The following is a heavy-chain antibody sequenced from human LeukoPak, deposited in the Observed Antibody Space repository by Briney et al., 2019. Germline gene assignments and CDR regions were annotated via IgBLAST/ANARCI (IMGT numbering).Heavy chain of an antibody. Sequence: GGSLRLSCAASGLIFSNSWMNWVRQAPGKGLEWVANINQDGSDQYYVDSVKGRFTISRDNAKNSLYLQMNSLRAEDTAVYYCARTTVTTGRTNWFDPWGQGTLVTVSS. J-gene: IGHJ5*02. CDR1: GLIFSNSW. D-gene: IGHD4-17*01. CDR2: INQDGSDQ. CDR3: ARTTVTTGRTNWFDP. V-gene: IGHV3-7*01.